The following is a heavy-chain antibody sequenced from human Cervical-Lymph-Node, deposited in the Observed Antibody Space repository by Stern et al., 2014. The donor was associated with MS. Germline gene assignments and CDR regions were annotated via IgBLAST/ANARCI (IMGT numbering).Heavy chain of an antibody. V-gene: IGHV7-4-1*02. CDR2: ITINTGNP. D-gene: IGHD4-17*01. CDR1: GYTFTNYP. J-gene: IGHJ4*02. Sequence: QVQLVQSGSELKEPGASVKVSCKASGYTFTNYPINWVRQAPGQGLEWMGWITINTGNPTYAQGFTGRFVFSLDTSVSTAFLQISSLKAEDTAVYYCARDNFYTDYVHKFDFDYWGQGTLVTVSS. CDR3: ARDNFYTDYVHKFDFDY.